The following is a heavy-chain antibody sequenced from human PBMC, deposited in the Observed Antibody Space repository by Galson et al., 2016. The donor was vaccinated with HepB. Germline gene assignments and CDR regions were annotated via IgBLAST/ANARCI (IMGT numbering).Heavy chain of an antibody. J-gene: IGHJ1*01. CDR2: IYYTGST. Sequence: EPLSLTCSVSGGSFSSSSNYWGWIRQAPGKGLEWIGSIYYTGSTYYNPSLKSRVTMSVDTSNSQFSLKLSFATAADTAVYYCVRIFYDYVWGSHRPSCLQHWGQGTLVTVSS. CDR1: GGSFSSSSNY. CDR3: VRIFYDYVWGSHRPSCLQH. V-gene: IGHV4-39*01. D-gene: IGHD3-16*02.